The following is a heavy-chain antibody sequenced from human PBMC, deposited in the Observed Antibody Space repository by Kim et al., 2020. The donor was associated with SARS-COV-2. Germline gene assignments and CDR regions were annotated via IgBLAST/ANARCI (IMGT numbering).Heavy chain of an antibody. J-gene: IGHJ5*02. CDR1: GFTVSSYW. CDR3: AKGKGPNGWFDP. V-gene: IGHV3-74*01. D-gene: IGHD4-17*01. CDR2: ISHDGTSK. Sequence: GGSLRLSFAASGFTVSSYWMHWVRHAPGKGLVWVSRISHDGTSKYYADPVKGRFTISRDSATNTTFLQINSLRVEATGVYYCAKGKGPNGWFDPWGQGT.